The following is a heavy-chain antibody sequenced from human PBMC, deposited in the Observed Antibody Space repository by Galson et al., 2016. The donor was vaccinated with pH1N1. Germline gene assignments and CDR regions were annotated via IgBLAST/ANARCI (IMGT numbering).Heavy chain of an antibody. J-gene: IGHJ4*02. V-gene: IGHV3-7*01. CDR3: VRAIGGAASY. CDR2: IKQDGSEI. Sequence: SLRLSCAASGFSFSDYWISWVRQAPGKGLEWVANIKQDGSEIYYVDSVKGRCTISRDNAKNSVSLQMNSLRVEDTGVYYCVRAIGGAASYWGQGTLVTFSS. D-gene: IGHD6-13*01. CDR1: GFSFSDYW.